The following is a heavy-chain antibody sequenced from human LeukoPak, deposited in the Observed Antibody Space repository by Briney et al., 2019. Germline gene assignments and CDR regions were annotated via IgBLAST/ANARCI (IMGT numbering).Heavy chain of an antibody. D-gene: IGHD2-2*02. CDR3: ARDLRGYCSSTSCYTNYYYGMDV. CDR1: GFTFSSYS. CDR2: IYYSGST. J-gene: IGHJ6*02. Sequence: GSLRLSCAASGFTFSSYSMNWVRQAPGKGLEWIGYIYYSGSTNYNPSLKSRVTISVDTSKNQFSLKLSSVTAADTAVYYCARDLRGYCSSTSCYTNYYYGMDVWGQGTTVTVSS. V-gene: IGHV4-59*01.